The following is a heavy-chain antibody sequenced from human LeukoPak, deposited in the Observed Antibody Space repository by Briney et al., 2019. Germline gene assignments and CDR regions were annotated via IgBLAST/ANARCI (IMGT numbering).Heavy chain of an antibody. CDR2: IYTSGST. D-gene: IGHD3-10*01. Sequence: SETLSLTCTVSGGSISSSSYYWSWIRQPAGKGLEWIGRIYTSGSTNHNPSLKSRVTMSVDKSKNQLSLKLSSVTAADTAMYYCARGVYHYGSGSYYFDYWGQGTLVTVSS. V-gene: IGHV4-61*02. CDR3: ARGVYHYGSGSYYFDY. J-gene: IGHJ4*02. CDR1: GGSISSSSYY.